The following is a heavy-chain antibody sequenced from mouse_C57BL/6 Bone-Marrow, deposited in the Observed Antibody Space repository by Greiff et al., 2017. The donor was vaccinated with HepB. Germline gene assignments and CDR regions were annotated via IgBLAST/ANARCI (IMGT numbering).Heavy chain of an antibody. V-gene: IGHV1-50*01. CDR1: GYTFTSYW. Sequence: VQLVESGAELVKPGASVKLSCKASGYTFTSYWMQWVKQRPGQGLEWTGEIDPSDSYTNYNQKFKGKATLTVDTSSSTAYMQLSSLTSEDSAVYYCARPLITTVVGGDYWGQGTTLTVSS. CDR3: ARPLITTVVGGDY. D-gene: IGHD1-1*01. J-gene: IGHJ2*01. CDR2: IDPSDSYT.